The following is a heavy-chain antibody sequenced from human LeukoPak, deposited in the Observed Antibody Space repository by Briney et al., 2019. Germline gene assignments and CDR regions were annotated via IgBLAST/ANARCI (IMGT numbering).Heavy chain of an antibody. CDR2: IWYDGSNK. CDR1: GFTFSSYG. Sequence: PGGSLRLSCAASGFTFSSYGMHWVRQAPGKGLEWVAVIWYDGSNKYYADSMKGRFTISRDNSKNTLYLQMNSLRAEDTAVYYCARSHYYDSSGYPNWFDPWGQGTLVTVSS. J-gene: IGHJ5*02. D-gene: IGHD3-22*01. CDR3: ARSHYYDSSGYPNWFDP. V-gene: IGHV3-33*01.